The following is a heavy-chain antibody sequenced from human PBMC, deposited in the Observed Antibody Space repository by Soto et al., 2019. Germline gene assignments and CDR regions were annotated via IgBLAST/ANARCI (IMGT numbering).Heavy chain of an antibody. J-gene: IGHJ6*02. Sequence: GASVKVSCKASGYTFTSYAMHWVRQAPGQRLEWMGWINAGNGNTKYSQKFQGRVTITRDTSASTAYMELSSLRSEDTAVYYCAREQIGVAFYYYYYGMDVWGQGTTVTSP. D-gene: IGHD2-21*01. CDR2: INAGNGNT. CDR3: AREQIGVAFYYYYYGMDV. V-gene: IGHV1-3*01. CDR1: GYTFTSYA.